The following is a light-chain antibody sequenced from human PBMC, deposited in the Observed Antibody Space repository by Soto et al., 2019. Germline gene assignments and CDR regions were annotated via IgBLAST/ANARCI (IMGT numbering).Light chain of an antibody. CDR2: DAS. J-gene: IGKJ1*01. Sequence: EIVLTQSPSTLSVSPGERATLSCRASQRISGYLAWYQQKPGQAPRLLIYDASNRATGIPVRFSGSGSGADFTLTISSLEPEDFAVYYCQQSSNLPWTFGQGTRWIS. V-gene: IGKV3-11*01. CDR1: QRISGY. CDR3: QQSSNLPWT.